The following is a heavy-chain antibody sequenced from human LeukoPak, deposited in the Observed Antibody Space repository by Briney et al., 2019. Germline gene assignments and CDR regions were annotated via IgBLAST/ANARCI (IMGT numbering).Heavy chain of an antibody. V-gene: IGHV3-48*04. J-gene: IGHJ5*02. D-gene: IGHD3-10*01. Sequence: GGSLRLSCAASGFTFSSYSMNWVRQAPGKGLEWVSYISSSSTIYYADSVKGRFTISRDNAKNSLYLQMNSLRAEDTAVYYCASGLWFGELYNWFDPWGQGTLVTVSS. CDR3: ASGLWFGELYNWFDP. CDR1: GFTFSSYS. CDR2: ISSSSTI.